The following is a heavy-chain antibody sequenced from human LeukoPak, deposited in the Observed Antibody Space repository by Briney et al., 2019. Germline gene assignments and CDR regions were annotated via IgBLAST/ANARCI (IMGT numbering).Heavy chain of an antibody. CDR3: ARDVSGYSYGYPLGY. V-gene: IGHV3-30-3*01. CDR2: ISYDGSNK. CDR1: GFTFSSYA. J-gene: IGHJ4*02. Sequence: GGSLRLSCAASGFTFSSYAMHWVRQAPGKGLEWVAVISYDGSNKYYADSVKGRFTISRDNSKNTLYLQMNSLRAEDTAVYYCARDVSGYSYGYPLGYWGQGTLVTVSS. D-gene: IGHD5-18*01.